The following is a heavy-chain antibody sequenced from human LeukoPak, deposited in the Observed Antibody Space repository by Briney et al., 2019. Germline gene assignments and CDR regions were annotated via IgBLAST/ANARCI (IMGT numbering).Heavy chain of an antibody. CDR2: IYYSGST. J-gene: IGHJ3*02. D-gene: IGHD6-13*01. V-gene: IGHV4-39*01. Sequence: PSETLSLTCTVSGGSISSSSYYWGWIRQPPGKGLEWIGSIYYSGSTYYNPSLKSRVTISVDTSKNQFSLKLSSVTAADTAVYYWARHVTLAAAGHDAFDIWGQGTIVTVSS. CDR3: ARHVTLAAAGHDAFDI. CDR1: GGSISSSSYY.